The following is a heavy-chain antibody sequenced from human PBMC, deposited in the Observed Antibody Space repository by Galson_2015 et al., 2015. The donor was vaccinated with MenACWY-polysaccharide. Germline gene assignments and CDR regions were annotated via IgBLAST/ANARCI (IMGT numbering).Heavy chain of an antibody. D-gene: IGHD5-18*01. CDR3: ARDPYNYGYLGDY. CDR2: IWYDGTNK. V-gene: IGHV3-33*01. J-gene: IGHJ4*02. Sequence: GFTFSSYDMHWVRQAPGKGLEWVAFIWYDGTNKYYADSLKGRFTISRDNAKNSLYLQMNSLRAEDTAVYYCARDPYNYGYLGDYWGQGTLVTVSS. CDR1: GFTFSSYD.